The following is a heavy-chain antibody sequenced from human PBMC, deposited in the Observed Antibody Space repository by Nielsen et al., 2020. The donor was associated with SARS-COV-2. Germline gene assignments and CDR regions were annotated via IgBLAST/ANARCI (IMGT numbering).Heavy chain of an antibody. D-gene: IGHD1-20*01. V-gene: IGHV4-39*01. CDR3: ARGNWRTLDY. CDR1: GGSISSSSYY. CDR2: IYYSGST. J-gene: IGHJ4*03. Sequence: SETLSLTCTVSGGSISSSSYYWGWIRQPPGKGLEWIGSIYYSGSTYYNPSLKSRVTISVDTSKNQFSLKLSSVTAADTAVYYCARGNWRTLDYWGQGTTVTVSS.